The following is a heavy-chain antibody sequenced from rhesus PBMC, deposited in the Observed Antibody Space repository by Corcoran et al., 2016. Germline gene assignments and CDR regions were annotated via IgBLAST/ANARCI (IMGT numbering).Heavy chain of an antibody. CDR2: IYGSGGGT. V-gene: IGHV4-106*01. J-gene: IGHJ2*01. D-gene: IGHD6S26*01. CDR1: GDSISDDYY. CDR3: ARDGPRLVRRGWYFDL. Sequence: QKKLQESDPGVVGPSETLCGPCAVTGDSISDDYYWSWIRQPPGKALEWLGYIYGSGGGTNSNPSLKNRVTISIDTSKNQFSLKLSSVTAADTAVYYCARDGPRLVRRGWYFDLWGPGTPITISS.